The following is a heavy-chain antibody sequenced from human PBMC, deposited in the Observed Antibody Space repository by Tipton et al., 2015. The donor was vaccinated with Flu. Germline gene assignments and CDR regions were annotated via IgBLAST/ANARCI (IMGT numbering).Heavy chain of an antibody. CDR2: IYYSGST. Sequence: TLSLTRIVSGGSISSYYWSWIRQPPGKGLEWIGYIYYSGSTNYNPSLKSRVTISVDTSKNQFYLKLSSVTAADTAVYYCARSAYSGYDRWFDPWGQGTLVTVSS. CDR1: GGSISSYY. V-gene: IGHV4-59*08. D-gene: IGHD5-12*01. J-gene: IGHJ5*02. CDR3: ARSAYSGYDRWFDP.